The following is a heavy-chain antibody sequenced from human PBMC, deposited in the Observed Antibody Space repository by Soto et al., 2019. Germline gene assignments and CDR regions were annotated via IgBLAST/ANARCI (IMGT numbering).Heavy chain of an antibody. CDR2: IKPDGSQK. D-gene: IGHD6-13*01. J-gene: IGHJ3*02. Sequence: GGSLRLSCAASGFTLGTYWMSWVRQAPGKGLEWVANIKPDGSQKWYVDSVKGRFTISRDNARNSLYLQMNSLRVEDTAVYYCVRDRWYREGFDIWGQGTLFTV. CDR3: VRDRWYREGFDI. V-gene: IGHV3-7*01. CDR1: GFTLGTYW.